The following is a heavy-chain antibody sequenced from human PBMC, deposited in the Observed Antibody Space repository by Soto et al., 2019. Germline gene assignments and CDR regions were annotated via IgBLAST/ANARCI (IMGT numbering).Heavy chain of an antibody. V-gene: IGHV1-69*13. CDR3: ARDVVVVAANNWFDP. D-gene: IGHD2-15*01. J-gene: IGHJ5*02. CDR2: IIPIFGTA. Sequence: ASVKVSCKASGGTFSSYAISWVRQAPGQGLEWMGGIIPIFGTANYAQKFQGRVTITADESTSTAYMELSSLRSEDTAVYYCARDVVVVAANNWFDPWGQGTLVTVSS. CDR1: GGTFSSYA.